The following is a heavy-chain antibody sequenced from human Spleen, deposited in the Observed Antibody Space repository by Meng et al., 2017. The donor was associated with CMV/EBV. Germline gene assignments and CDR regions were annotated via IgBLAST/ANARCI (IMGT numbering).Heavy chain of an antibody. Sequence: SETLSLTCTVSGGSVSSGSYYWSWIRQPPGKGLEWLGSIYYTGSTYYNPSLKSRLTISMDTSKNQFSLKLRSLTAADTAVFFCGSQYSGTYRTWGQGTLVTVSS. D-gene: IGHD1-26*01. CDR1: GGSVSSGSYY. J-gene: IGHJ4*02. V-gene: IGHV4-39*01. CDR3: GSQYSGTYRT. CDR2: IYYTGST.